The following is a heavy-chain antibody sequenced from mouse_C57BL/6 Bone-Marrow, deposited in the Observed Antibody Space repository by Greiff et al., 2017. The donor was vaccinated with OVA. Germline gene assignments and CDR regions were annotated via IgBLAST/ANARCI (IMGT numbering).Heavy chain of an antibody. Sequence: EVHLVESGEGLVKPGGSLKLSCAASGFTFSSYAMSWVRQTPEKRLEWVAYISSGGDYIYYADTVKGRFTISRDNARNTLYLQMSSLKSEDTAMYYCTRDRWLLSFDYWGQGTTLTVSS. D-gene: IGHD2-3*01. CDR1: GFTFSSYA. V-gene: IGHV5-9-1*02. CDR2: ISSGGDYI. J-gene: IGHJ2*01. CDR3: TRDRWLLSFDY.